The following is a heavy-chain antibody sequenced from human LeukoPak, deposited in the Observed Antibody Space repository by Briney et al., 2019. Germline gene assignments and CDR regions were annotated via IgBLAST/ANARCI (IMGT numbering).Heavy chain of an antibody. D-gene: IGHD1-26*01. CDR3: ARVGGTNYYYYGMDV. V-gene: IGHV4-61*01. Sequence: SETLSLTCTVSGGSVSSGTYYWSWIRQPPGKRREWIGYIYYSGSTNYNPSLKSRVTISVDTSKNQFSLKVSSVTAADTAVYYCARVGGTNYYYYGMDVWGQGTTVTVSS. J-gene: IGHJ6*02. CDR2: IYYSGST. CDR1: GGSVSSGTYY.